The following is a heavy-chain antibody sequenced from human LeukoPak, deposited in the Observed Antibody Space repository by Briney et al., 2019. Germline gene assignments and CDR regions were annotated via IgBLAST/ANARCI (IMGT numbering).Heavy chain of an antibody. CDR3: AREERRDDYKFDY. CDR1: GGSISSGDYY. CDR2: ISYSGSTYT. Sequence: SETLSLTCTVSGGSISSGDYYWSWIRQPPGKGLEWIGYISYSGSTYTYYNPSLKSRVTISVDTSKNQFSLKLSSVTAADTAVYYCAREERRDDYKFDYWGQGTLATVSS. V-gene: IGHV4-30-4*08. J-gene: IGHJ4*02. D-gene: IGHD5-24*01.